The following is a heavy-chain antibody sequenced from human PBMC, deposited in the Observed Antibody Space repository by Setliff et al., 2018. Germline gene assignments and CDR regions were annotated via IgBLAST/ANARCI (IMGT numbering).Heavy chain of an antibody. CDR3: ARERYFWSGYHN. V-gene: IGHV3-66*01. J-gene: IGHJ4*02. D-gene: IGHD3-3*01. CDR1: GFTVSSNY. CDR2: IYSGGST. Sequence: GGSLRLSCAASGFTVSSNYMSRVRQAPGKGLEWVSVIYSGGSTYYADSVKGRFTISRDNSKNTLYLQMNSLRAEDTAVYCCARERYFWSGYHNWGQGTLVTVSS.